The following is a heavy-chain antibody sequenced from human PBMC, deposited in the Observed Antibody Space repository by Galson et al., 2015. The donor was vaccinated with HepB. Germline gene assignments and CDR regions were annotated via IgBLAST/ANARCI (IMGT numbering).Heavy chain of an antibody. V-gene: IGHV3-30-3*01. Sequence: LRLSCAASGFTFSTYAMHWARQAPGKGLEWVAVISYDGNNKYFADSVKGRFTISRDNSKDTLYLQMHSLRPEDTAVYYCARGSGTYLYNWFDPWGQGTLVTVSS. CDR1: GFTFSTYA. CDR3: ARGSGTYLYNWFDP. J-gene: IGHJ5*02. CDR2: ISYDGNNK. D-gene: IGHD1-26*01.